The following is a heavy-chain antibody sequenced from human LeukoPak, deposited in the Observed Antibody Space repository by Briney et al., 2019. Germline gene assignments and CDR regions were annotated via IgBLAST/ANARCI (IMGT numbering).Heavy chain of an antibody. D-gene: IGHD3-16*02. CDR2: IYVTGT. CDR3: ARHIGGGIEDMDV. Sequence: SETLSLTCTVSGGSIGTYYWSWIRQSSGKGLEWIGYIYVTGTRYNPYLQSRVTISVDRSRNQFFLKMSSVTAADTAVYYCARHIGGGIEDMDVWGKGTKVIVSS. J-gene: IGHJ6*03. CDR1: GGSIGTYY. V-gene: IGHV4-59*08.